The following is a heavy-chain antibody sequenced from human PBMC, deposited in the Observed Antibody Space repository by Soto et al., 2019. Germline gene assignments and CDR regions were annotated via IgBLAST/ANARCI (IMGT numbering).Heavy chain of an antibody. Sequence: QVQLVESRGGVVQPGRSLRLSCAASGFTFSSYAMNWVRQAPGKGLEWVAVISYDGSNKYCADSVKGRFTISRDNSKNTLYLQMNSLRAEDTAVYYCARGKGGRWGQGTLVTVSS. CDR1: GFTFSSYA. CDR3: ARGKGGR. CDR2: ISYDGSNK. J-gene: IGHJ4*02. D-gene: IGHD3-16*01. V-gene: IGHV3-30-3*01.